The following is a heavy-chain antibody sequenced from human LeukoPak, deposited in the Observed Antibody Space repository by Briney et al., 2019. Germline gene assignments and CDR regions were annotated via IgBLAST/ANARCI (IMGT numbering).Heavy chain of an antibody. Sequence: SETLSLTCTVSGGSISSYYWSWIRQPAGKGLEWIGRIYTSGSTNYNPSLKSRVTISVDKSKNQFSLKLSSVTAADTAVYYCARGLTMVRGVNVLFWDPYYYYYMDVWGKGTTVTVSS. D-gene: IGHD3-10*01. CDR1: GGSISSYY. CDR2: IYTSGST. V-gene: IGHV4-4*07. CDR3: ARGLTMVRGVNVLFWDPYYYYYMDV. J-gene: IGHJ6*03.